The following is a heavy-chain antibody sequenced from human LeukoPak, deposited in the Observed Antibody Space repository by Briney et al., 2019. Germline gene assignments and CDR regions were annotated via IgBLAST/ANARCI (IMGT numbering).Heavy chain of an antibody. CDR3: ARDSHLVLRFLEWSPYYYYYYMDV. CDR1: GGTFSSYA. D-gene: IGHD3-3*01. V-gene: IGHV1-69*13. Sequence: ASVKVSCKASGGTFSSYAISWVRRAPGQGLEWMGGIIPILGTANYAQKFQGRVTITADESTSTAYMELSSLRSEDTAVYYCARDSHLVLRFLEWSPYYYYYYMDVWGKGTTVTVSS. CDR2: IIPILGTA. J-gene: IGHJ6*03.